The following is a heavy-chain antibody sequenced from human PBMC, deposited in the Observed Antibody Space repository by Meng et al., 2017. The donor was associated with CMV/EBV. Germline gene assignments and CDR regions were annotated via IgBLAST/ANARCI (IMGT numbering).Heavy chain of an antibody. D-gene: IGHD3-3*01. V-gene: IGHV1-69*02. CDR2: IIPILGIA. Sequence: SMKVSCKASGGTFSSYTISWVRQAPGQGLEWMGRIIPILGIANYAQKFQGRVTITADKSTSTAYMELSSLRSEDTAVYYCARGRLGDFWSGYYRYYYYGMDVWGQGTTVTVSS. J-gene: IGHJ6*02. CDR1: GGTFSSYT. CDR3: ARGRLGDFWSGYYRYYYYGMDV.